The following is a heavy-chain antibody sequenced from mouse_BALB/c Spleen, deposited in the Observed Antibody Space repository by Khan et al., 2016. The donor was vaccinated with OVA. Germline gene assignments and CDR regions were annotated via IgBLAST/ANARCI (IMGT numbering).Heavy chain of an antibody. CDR2: INTHSGVP. CDR3: ARGGAAFYRNDGGAMDS. D-gene: IGHD2-14*01. V-gene: IGHV9-4*02. Sequence: QIQLVQSGPELKKPGETVRISCKASGYTFTTAGMQWVQKMPGKGLKWIGWINTHSGVPKYAEDFKGRFVFSSATSASTAYLQITNLKNEDMATXFCARGGAAFYRNDGGAMDSWGQGTSVTVSS. CDR1: GYTFTTAG. J-gene: IGHJ4*01.